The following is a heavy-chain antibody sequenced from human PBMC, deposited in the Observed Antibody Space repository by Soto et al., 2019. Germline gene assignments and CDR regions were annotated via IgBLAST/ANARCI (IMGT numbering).Heavy chain of an antibody. J-gene: IGHJ4*02. Sequence: SETLSLTCAVYGGSFSGYYWSWIRQPPGKGLEWIGEISHSGSTNYNPSLKSRVTISVDTSKNQFSLKLSSVTAADTAVYYCARSQRWLQLGTLDYWGQGTLVTVSS. D-gene: IGHD5-12*01. CDR3: ARSQRWLQLGTLDY. CDR2: ISHSGST. V-gene: IGHV4-34*01. CDR1: GGSFSGYY.